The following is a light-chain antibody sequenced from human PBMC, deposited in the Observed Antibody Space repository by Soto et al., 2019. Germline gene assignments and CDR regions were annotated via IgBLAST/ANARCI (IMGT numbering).Light chain of an antibody. V-gene: IGKV3-11*01. CDR3: QQRSNWPWA. CDR1: QSVSSS. CDR2: AAS. Sequence: ETILTQSPATLSLSPGEGATISCRASQSVSSSLAWYQQKPGQAPRLLIYAASIRATGIPARFSGSGSGTDFTLTISSLEPEDFAIYYCQQRSNWPWAFGQGTKVEIK. J-gene: IGKJ2*01.